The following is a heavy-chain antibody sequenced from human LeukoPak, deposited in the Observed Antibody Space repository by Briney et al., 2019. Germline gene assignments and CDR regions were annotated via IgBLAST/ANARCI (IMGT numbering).Heavy chain of an antibody. CDR3: ARDQFNDFWSGYYRAADAFDI. D-gene: IGHD3-3*01. V-gene: IGHV3-48*01. CDR1: GFTFSSYS. CDR2: ISSSSSTI. Sequence: GGSLRLSCAASGFTFSSYSMNWARQAPGKGLEWVSYISSSSSTIYYADSVKGRFTISRDNAKNSLYLQMNSLRAEDTAVYYCARDQFNDFWSGYYRAADAFDIWGQGTMVTVSS. J-gene: IGHJ3*02.